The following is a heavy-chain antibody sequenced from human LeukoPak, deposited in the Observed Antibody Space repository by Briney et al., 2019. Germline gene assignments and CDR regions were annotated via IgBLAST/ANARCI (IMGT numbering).Heavy chain of an antibody. D-gene: IGHD4-17*01. Sequence: GGSLRLSCAASGFTFSNAWMSWVGQAPGKGLEWVSYMSRTGSTIYYADSVKGRFTIFRDNAKNSLFLQMNSLRAEDTAVYYCAKGRPYGDYAVDYWGQGTLVTVSS. V-gene: IGHV3-11*01. CDR2: MSRTGSTI. CDR3: AKGRPYGDYAVDY. J-gene: IGHJ4*02. CDR1: GFTFSNAW.